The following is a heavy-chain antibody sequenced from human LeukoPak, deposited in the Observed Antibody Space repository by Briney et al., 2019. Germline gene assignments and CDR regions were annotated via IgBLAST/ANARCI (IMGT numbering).Heavy chain of an antibody. V-gene: IGHV3-9*01. D-gene: IGHD3-22*01. J-gene: IGHJ6*04. CDR2: ITWNRDNI. CDR1: GFTFDDYA. CDR3: AKDLSSAITSALVLDV. Sequence: GRSLRLSCAASGFTFDDYAMHWVRQAPGKGLEWVSGITWNRDNIGYGDSVKGRFTISRDNVKNVLYLQMTSLRPEDTALYYCAKDLSSAITSALVLDVWGKGTTVTVSS.